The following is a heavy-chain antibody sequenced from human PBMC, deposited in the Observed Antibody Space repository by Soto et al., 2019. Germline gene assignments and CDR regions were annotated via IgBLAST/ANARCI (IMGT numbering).Heavy chain of an antibody. D-gene: IGHD1-1*01. CDR2: MNPNSGNT. J-gene: IGHJ4*02. Sequence: QVQLVQSGAEVKKPGASVKVSCKASGYTCTSYDINWVRQATGQGLEWMGWMNPNSGNTAYAQKFQGRVTMTRNTSISTAYMELSSLRSEDTAVYYCARERTGHNYFDYWGQGTLVTVSS. V-gene: IGHV1-8*01. CDR1: GYTCTSYD. CDR3: ARERTGHNYFDY.